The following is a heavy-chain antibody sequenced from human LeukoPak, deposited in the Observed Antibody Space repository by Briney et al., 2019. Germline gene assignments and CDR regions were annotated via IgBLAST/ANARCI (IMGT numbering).Heavy chain of an antibody. CDR1: GGSISSSSYY. CDR2: IYYSGST. J-gene: IGHJ4*02. V-gene: IGHV4-39*07. CDR3: ARQETGTTYFEY. Sequence: PSETLSLTCTVSGGSISSSSYYWGWIRQPPGKGLEWIGSIYYSGSTYYTPSLKSRVTMLVDKSKNQFSLMLSSLTAADTAVYYCARQETGTTYFEYWGQGTLVTVSS. D-gene: IGHD1-1*01.